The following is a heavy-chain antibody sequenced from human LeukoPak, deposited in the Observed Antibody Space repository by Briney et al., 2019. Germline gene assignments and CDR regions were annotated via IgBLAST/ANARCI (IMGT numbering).Heavy chain of an antibody. D-gene: IGHD3-10*01. CDR3: ARGHYGPGIGTYPN. Sequence: SETLSLTCTVSGASISPYYWSWIRQPPGKGLEWIGYIYYSGSTNSNPSLKGRVTISVDTSKIQFSLKLSSVTAADTAVYYCARGHYGPGIGTYPNWGQGTLVTVSA. J-gene: IGHJ4*02. V-gene: IGHV4-59*01. CDR1: GASISPYY. CDR2: IYYSGST.